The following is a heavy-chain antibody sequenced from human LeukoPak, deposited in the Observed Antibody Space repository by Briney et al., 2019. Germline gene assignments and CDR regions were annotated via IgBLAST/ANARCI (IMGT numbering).Heavy chain of an antibody. CDR1: GFTFGDYG. CDR3: ARDRRGITGTEWFDP. CDR2: ISWNSDST. J-gene: IGHJ5*02. Sequence: RSGGSLRLSCEGSGFTFGDYGMSWVRQAPGKGPEWVAGISWNSDSTGYPDSVKGRFTISRDNAKNSLYLQMNSLRVEDTALYYCARDRRGITGTEWFDPRGQGTLVTVSS. V-gene: IGHV3-20*04. D-gene: IGHD1-20*01.